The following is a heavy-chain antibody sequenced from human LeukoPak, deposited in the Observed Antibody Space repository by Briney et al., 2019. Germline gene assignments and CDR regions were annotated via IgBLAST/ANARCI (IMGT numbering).Heavy chain of an antibody. V-gene: IGHV3-7*01. CDR2: IKQDGNEK. CDR3: ARDTLGEGEDANYAVYYFDY. D-gene: IGHD4/OR15-4a*01. J-gene: IGHJ4*02. Sequence: GGSLRLSCAASGFRCNTYWMSWVRQAPGKGLEWVANIKQDGNEKYYADSVKGRFTISRDNGKNSLDLQMNSLRADDTAVYYCARDTLGEGEDANYAVYYFDYWGQGTVVTVSS. CDR1: GFRCNTYW.